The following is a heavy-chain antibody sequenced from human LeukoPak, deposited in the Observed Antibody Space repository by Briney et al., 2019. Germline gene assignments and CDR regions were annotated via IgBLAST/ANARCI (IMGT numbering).Heavy chain of an antibody. D-gene: IGHD3-22*01. CDR3: ARDRPYYDSLLPLDY. V-gene: IGHV3-7*01. Sequence: TGGSLRLSCAASGFTFTNDFMTWVRQAPGKGLEWVANMRVDGTDIHYVDSVKGRFTISSDNARNSLYLQMNSLRAEGTAVYYCARDRPYYDSLLPLDYWGQGTLVTVSS. J-gene: IGHJ4*02. CDR1: GFTFTNDF. CDR2: MRVDGTDI.